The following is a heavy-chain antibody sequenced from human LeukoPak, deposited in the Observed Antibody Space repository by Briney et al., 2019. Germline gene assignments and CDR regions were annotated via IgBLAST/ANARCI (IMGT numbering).Heavy chain of an antibody. CDR1: GFTFDSYA. CDR3: ATYYDSSGKNYYYYMDV. V-gene: IGHV3-48*04. CDR2: IGSSPSAI. J-gene: IGHJ6*03. D-gene: IGHD3-22*01. Sequence: GGSLRLSCAASGFTFDSYAMNWVRQAPGKGLEWISYIGSSPSAIYYADSVKGRFTISRDNAKNSLYLQMNSLRAEDTALYYCATYYDSSGKNYYYYMDVWGKGTTVTVSS.